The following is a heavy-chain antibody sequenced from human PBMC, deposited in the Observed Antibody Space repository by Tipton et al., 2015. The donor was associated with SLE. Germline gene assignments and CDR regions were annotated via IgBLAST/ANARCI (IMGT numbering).Heavy chain of an antibody. J-gene: IGHJ4*02. CDR1: GGSFSGYY. CDR2: INHSGST. Sequence: TLSLTCAVYGGSFSGYYWSWIRQPPGKGLEWIGEINHSGSTNYNPSLKSRLRISVDTSKNQFSLKPSSVTAADTAVYYCAVITGTGVDYWGQGTLVTVSS. V-gene: IGHV4-34*01. D-gene: IGHD1-20*01. CDR3: AVITGTGVDY.